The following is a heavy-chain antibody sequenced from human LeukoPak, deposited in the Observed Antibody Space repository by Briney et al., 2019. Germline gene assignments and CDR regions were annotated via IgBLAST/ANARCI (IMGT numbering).Heavy chain of an antibody. J-gene: IGHJ4*02. CDR2: ISGSGGST. Sequence: GGSLRLSCAASGFTFSSYAMSWVRQAPGKGLEWVSAISGSGGSTYYADSVKGRFTISRDNSKNTLYLQMNSLRAEDTAVYYCAKDRYYSSSWYGIDYWGQGTLVTVSS. V-gene: IGHV3-23*01. CDR3: AKDRYYSSSWYGIDY. D-gene: IGHD6-13*01. CDR1: GFTFSSYA.